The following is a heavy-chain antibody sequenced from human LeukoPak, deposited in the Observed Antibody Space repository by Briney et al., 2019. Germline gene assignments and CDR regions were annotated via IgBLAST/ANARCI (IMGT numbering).Heavy chain of an antibody. J-gene: IGHJ4*02. CDR3: AKIEGKYQLANIPDS. D-gene: IGHD2-2*01. CDR2: IRYDGSNE. CDR1: GFTFSYFG. Sequence: PGGSLRLSCVASGFTFSYFGMHWVRQAPGKGLEWVAFIRYDGSNEYYAESVKGRFTISRDNSKNTLYLQMNSLRVEDTAAYYCAKIEGKYQLANIPDSWGQGTLVTASS. V-gene: IGHV3-30*02.